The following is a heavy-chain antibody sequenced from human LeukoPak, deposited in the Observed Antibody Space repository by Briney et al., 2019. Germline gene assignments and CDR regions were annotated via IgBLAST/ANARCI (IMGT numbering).Heavy chain of an antibody. CDR1: GFTFSNFG. V-gene: IGHV3-33*06. Sequence: ESGGSLRLFCAASGFTFSNFGMHWVRQAPGKGLEWVAGIWYDGVNKYYADSVKGRFTVSRDNSKNTLYPQMNSLRAEDTAVYYCAKSPYYYDSSGYAFYYYMDVWGKGTTVTVSS. J-gene: IGHJ6*03. CDR2: IWYDGVNK. D-gene: IGHD3-22*01. CDR3: AKSPYYYDSSGYAFYYYMDV.